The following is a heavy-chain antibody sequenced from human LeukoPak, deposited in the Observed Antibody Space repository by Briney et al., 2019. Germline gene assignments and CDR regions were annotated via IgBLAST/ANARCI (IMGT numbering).Heavy chain of an antibody. V-gene: IGHV3-23*01. Sequence: PGGSLRLSCIASGFNFNTYAISWVRQAPGKELDWVSIINNSGGSKFYAASVKGRFTISRDNSMNLVYLQMNNLRTEDTALYYCAKDVRQYSSGSYFDFWGQGTLVTVSS. CDR1: GFNFNTYA. CDR2: INNSGGSK. D-gene: IGHD3-10*01. J-gene: IGHJ4*02. CDR3: AKDVRQYSSGSYFDF.